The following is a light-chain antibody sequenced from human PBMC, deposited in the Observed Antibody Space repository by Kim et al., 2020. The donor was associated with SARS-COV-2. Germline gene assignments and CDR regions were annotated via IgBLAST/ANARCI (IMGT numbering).Light chain of an antibody. Sequence: DIQMTQSPSSLSASVGDRVTITCRASQDIRNNLGWYQQSPGRAPKRLIYGASSLQSGVPSRFSGSGSGTEFTLTISSLQPEDFATYYCLQHNSYPVTCGQETRLEIK. V-gene: IGKV1-17*01. CDR1: QDIRNN. J-gene: IGKJ5*01. CDR2: GAS. CDR3: LQHNSYPVT.